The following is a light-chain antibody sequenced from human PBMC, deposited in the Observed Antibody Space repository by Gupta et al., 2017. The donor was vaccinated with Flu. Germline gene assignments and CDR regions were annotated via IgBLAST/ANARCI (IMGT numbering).Light chain of an antibody. CDR2: AAS. CDR3: QQSDSTPYT. Sequence: PSSLSASVGDRVTITCRTSQSISNYLNWYQQKPGKAPELLIYAASSLQSGVPSRFSGSGSGTHFTLTISSLQPEDFATYYCQQSDSTPYTFGQGTKLEIK. V-gene: IGKV1-39*01. CDR1: QSISNY. J-gene: IGKJ2*01.